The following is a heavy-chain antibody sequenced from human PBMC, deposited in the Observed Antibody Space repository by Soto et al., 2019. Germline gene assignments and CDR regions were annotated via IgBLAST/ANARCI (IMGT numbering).Heavy chain of an antibody. J-gene: IGHJ6*02. V-gene: IGHV1-69*01. D-gene: IGHD2-2*01. Sequence: QVQLVQSGAEVRKPGSSVTVSCKASGGTFSNYAISWVRQAPGQGLEWMGGIIPIVGTESYAQKFHGRGTIIADEPTTTAYMELSSLRFEDTAVYYCARVVILVPTASTHYYYHMDVWGPGTTVTVSS. CDR3: ARVVILVPTASTHYYYHMDV. CDR2: IIPIVGTE. CDR1: GGTFSNYA.